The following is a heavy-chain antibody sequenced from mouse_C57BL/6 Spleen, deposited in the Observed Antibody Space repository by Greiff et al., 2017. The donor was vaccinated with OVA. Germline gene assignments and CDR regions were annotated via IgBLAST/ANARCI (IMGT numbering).Heavy chain of an antibody. D-gene: IGHD1-1*01. J-gene: IGHJ3*01. CDR2: ISGGGGNT. CDR3: ARDDGDYGSSSGFAY. V-gene: IGHV5-9*01. Sequence: EVQLVESGGGLVKPGGSLKLSCAASGFTFSSYTMSLVRQTPEKRLEWVATISGGGGNTYYPDSVKGRFTISRDNAKNTRYLHMSSLRSEDTASYFCARDDGDYGSSSGFAYWGQGTLGTVSA. CDR1: GFTFSSYT.